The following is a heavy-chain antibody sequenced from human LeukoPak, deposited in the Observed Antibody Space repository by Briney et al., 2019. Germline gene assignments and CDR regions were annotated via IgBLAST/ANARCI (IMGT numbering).Heavy chain of an antibody. V-gene: IGHV1-69*01. CDR2: IIPIFGTA. J-gene: IGHJ5*02. D-gene: IGHD2-15*01. CDR1: GGTFSSYA. CDR3: VQGSAIGYCSGGSCYGSSNWFDP. Sequence: GASVKVSCKASGGTFSSYAISWVRQAPGQGLEWMGGIIPIFGTANYAQKFQGRVTITADESTSTAYMELSSLRSEDTAVYYCVQGSAIGYCSGGSCYGSSNWFDPWGQGTLVTVSS.